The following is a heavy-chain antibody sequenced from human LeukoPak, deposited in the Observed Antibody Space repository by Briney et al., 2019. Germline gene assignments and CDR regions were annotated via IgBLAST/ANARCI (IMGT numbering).Heavy chain of an antibody. CDR3: ASPLGGFDN. CDR1: GGSISGSGYY. Sequence: PSETLSLTCSVSGGSISGSGYYWAWIRQPPGKGLEWIGSIYYTGSTHYNSSLKSRVTMSVDTSENQFSLKLSSVTAADTAVYYCASPLGGFDNWGQGTLVTVSS. CDR2: IYYTGST. D-gene: IGHD3-16*01. V-gene: IGHV4-39*01. J-gene: IGHJ4*02.